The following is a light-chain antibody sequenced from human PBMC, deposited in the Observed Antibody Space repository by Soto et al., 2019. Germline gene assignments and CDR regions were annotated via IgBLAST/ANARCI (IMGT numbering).Light chain of an antibody. V-gene: IGKV2-30*01. CDR2: RVS. CDR3: MQYIDWPHT. Sequence: DVVMTQSPLSLPVTLGQPASISCRSSQSLVASDGNTYLSWLQQRPGQSPRRLFYRVSSRESGVPDRFSGGGSGTDFTLKISRVEAEDVGVYYCMQYIDWPHTFGQGTKVDIK. J-gene: IGKJ2*01. CDR1: QSLVASDGNTY.